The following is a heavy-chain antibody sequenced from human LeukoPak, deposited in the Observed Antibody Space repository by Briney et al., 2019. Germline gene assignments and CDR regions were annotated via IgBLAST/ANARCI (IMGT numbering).Heavy chain of an antibody. CDR2: IYPGDSDT. D-gene: IGHD6-19*01. V-gene: IGHV5-51*01. Sequence: GESLKISCKTSGYPFTAYWIGWVRQMPGKGLEWMGIIYPGDSDTIYRPSFQGQVTISADKSISTVYLQWNSLKASDTAMYYCARLAVAGLDFWGQGTLVTVSS. CDR3: ARLAVAGLDF. J-gene: IGHJ4*02. CDR1: GYPFTAYW.